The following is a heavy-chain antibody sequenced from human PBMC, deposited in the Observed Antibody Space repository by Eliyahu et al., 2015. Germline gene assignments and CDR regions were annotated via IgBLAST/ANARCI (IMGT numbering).Heavy chain of an antibody. CDR2: ISGSRGDT. Sequence: EVQLLESGGTLVQPGGSLRLXCAASGXXXGDYAMSWVRQAPGKGLGWIAVISGSRGDTNYADSVRGRFTISRDNSKNTLYLQMDSLRGEDTAIYYCAKDSRVNRYDYFDYWGQGTLVTVSS. CDR1: GXXXGDYA. D-gene: IGHD1-14*01. CDR3: AKDSRVNRYDYFDY. J-gene: IGHJ4*02. V-gene: IGHV3-23*01.